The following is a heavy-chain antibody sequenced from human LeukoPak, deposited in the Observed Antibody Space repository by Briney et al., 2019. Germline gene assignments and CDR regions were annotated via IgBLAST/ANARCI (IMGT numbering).Heavy chain of an antibody. Sequence: GGSLRLSCAASGFTFSSYAMSWVGPAPGQGLEWVSAISGSGGSTYYADSVKGRFTISRDNSKNTLYLQMSILRAEDTAVYYCAKGHHYGSGSYWVWGQGTLVTVSS. V-gene: IGHV3-23*01. CDR2: ISGSGGST. J-gene: IGHJ4*02. CDR1: GFTFSSYA. CDR3: AKGHHYGSGSYWV. D-gene: IGHD3-10*01.